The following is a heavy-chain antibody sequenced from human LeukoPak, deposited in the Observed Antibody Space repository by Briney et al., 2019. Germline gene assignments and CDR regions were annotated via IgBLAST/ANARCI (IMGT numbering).Heavy chain of an antibody. CDR3: AKDIYGDYGGVDY. D-gene: IGHD4-17*01. V-gene: IGHV3-30*18. CDR2: ISYDGSNK. CDR1: GFTFSGYW. Sequence: PGGSLRLSCTASGFTFSGYWMSWVRQAPGKGLEWVAIISYDGSNKYYVDSVKGRFTISRDNSKNTLYLQMNSLRAEDTAVYYCAKDIYGDYGGVDYWGQGTLVTVSS. J-gene: IGHJ4*02.